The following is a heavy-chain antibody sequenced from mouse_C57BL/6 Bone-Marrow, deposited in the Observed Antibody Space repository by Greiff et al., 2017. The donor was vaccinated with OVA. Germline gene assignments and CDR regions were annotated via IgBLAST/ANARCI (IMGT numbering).Heavy chain of an antibody. Sequence: VQLQQSGPELVKPGASVKISCKASGYAFSSSWMNWVKQRPGKGLEWIGRIYPGDGDTNYNGKFKGKATLTADKSSSTAYMQLSSLTSEDSAVYFGARGRGGSSYDYAMDYWGQGTSVTVSS. CDR1: GYAFSSSW. J-gene: IGHJ4*01. CDR3: ARGRGGSSYDYAMDY. CDR2: IYPGDGDT. V-gene: IGHV1-82*01. D-gene: IGHD1-1*01.